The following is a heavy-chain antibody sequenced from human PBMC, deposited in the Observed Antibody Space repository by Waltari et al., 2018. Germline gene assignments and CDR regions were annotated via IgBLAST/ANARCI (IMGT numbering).Heavy chain of an antibody. Sequence: QVQLQESGPGLVKPSQTLSLPCPASGGSIISGDYYWRRIRPPPGKGLEWIGYIYFSGSTYYNPSLKSRVTISVDTSKNQFSLKLSSVTAADTAVYYCARVLQKITIFGVAVDAFDIWGQGTMVTVSS. CDR2: IYFSGST. D-gene: IGHD3-3*01. CDR1: GGSIISGDYY. CDR3: ARVLQKITIFGVAVDAFDI. V-gene: IGHV4-31*03. J-gene: IGHJ3*02.